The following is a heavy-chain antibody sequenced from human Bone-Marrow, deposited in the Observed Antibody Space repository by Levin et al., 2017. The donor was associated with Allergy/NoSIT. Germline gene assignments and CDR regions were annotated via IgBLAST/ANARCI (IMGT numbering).Heavy chain of an antibody. CDR1: GYTFTTFY. Sequence: GGSLRLSCKASGYTFTTFYIHWLRQAPGQGLEWMGRVNPHSGGVNFAQKFQGRLTMTRDTSITTAYMDLSSLKSDDTAVYYCAALYDTSGRLDHWGQGTLVTVSS. V-gene: IGHV1-2*06. CDR2: VNPHSGGV. J-gene: IGHJ4*02. CDR3: AALYDTSGRLDH. D-gene: IGHD6-19*01.